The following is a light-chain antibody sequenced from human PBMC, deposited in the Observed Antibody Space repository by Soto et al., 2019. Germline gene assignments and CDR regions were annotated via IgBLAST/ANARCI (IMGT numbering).Light chain of an antibody. CDR1: SSDIGSYNY. Sequence: QSVLTQPASVSGSPGQSITISCTGTSSDIGSYNYVSWYQQHPGKATKLMIYDVTNRPSGVSNRFSGSKSGNTASLTISGLQAEDEADYYCTSYTSSYTYVFGTGTKVTVL. J-gene: IGLJ1*01. V-gene: IGLV2-14*03. CDR3: TSYTSSYTYV. CDR2: DVT.